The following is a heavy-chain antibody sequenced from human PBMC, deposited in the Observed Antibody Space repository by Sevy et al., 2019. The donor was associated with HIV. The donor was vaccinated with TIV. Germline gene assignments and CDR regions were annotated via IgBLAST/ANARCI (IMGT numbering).Heavy chain of an antibody. D-gene: IGHD3-22*01. V-gene: IGHV3-33*03. J-gene: IGHJ3*01. Sequence: GGSLRLSCAASGFDFSTYDMHWVRQAPGKGLEWVAFISFDGSDKWYVDSVKGRFTISRDNSKNTLYVQMNTLRDEDTPVYYCAKRERSYYDSSGNYDAFDVWGQGTSVTVSS. CDR3: AKRERSYYDSSGNYDAFDV. CDR2: ISFDGSDK. CDR1: GFDFSTYD.